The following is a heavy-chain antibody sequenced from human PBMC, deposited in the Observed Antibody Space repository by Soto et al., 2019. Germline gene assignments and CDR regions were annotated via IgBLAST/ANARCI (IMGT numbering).Heavy chain of an antibody. V-gene: IGHV3-7*04. Sequence: GGSLRLSCAASGFTFNTYWMSWVRQAPGKGLQWVANIKPDGSEKWYVDSVKGRFTISRDNAKNSLYLQMNSLRAEDTAVYFCARGDYYDTSGPFSDAFDIWGQGTMVTVSS. J-gene: IGHJ3*02. CDR2: IKPDGSEK. D-gene: IGHD3-22*01. CDR3: ARGDYYDTSGPFSDAFDI. CDR1: GFTFNTYW.